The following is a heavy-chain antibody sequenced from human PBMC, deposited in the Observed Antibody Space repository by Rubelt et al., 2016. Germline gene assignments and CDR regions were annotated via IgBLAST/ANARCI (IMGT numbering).Heavy chain of an antibody. J-gene: IGHJ4*02. Sequence: QVQLQESGPGLVKPSETLSLTCTVSGGSISSYYWSWIRQPAGKGLEWIGHIYTSGSTNYNPSLKVWVTISVDTSKNQFSLKLSSVTAADTAVYYCASSLLDYDFWSGYYLFSYWGQGTLVTVSS. V-gene: IGHV4-4*07. CDR3: ASSLLDYDFWSGYYLFSY. CDR2: IYTSGST. D-gene: IGHD3-3*01. CDR1: GGSISSYY.